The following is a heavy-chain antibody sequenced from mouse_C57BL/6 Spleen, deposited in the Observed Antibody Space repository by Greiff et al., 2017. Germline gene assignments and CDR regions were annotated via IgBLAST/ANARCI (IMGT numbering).Heavy chain of an antibody. V-gene: IGHV1-54*01. D-gene: IGHD3-2*02. CDR2: INPGSGGT. Sequence: VQGVESGAELVRPGTSVKVSCKASGYAFTNYLIEWVKQRPGQGLEWIGVINPGSGGTNYNEKFKGKATLTADKSSSTAYMQLSSLTSEDSAVYFCARGGGSGYNFDYWGQGTTLTVSS. CDR1: GYAFTNYL. J-gene: IGHJ2*01. CDR3: ARGGGSGYNFDY.